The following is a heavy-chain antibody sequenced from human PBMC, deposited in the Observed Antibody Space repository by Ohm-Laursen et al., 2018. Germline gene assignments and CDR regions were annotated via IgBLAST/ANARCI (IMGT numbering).Heavy chain of an antibody. CDR2: INQSGST. D-gene: IGHD6-19*01. Sequence: SDTLSLTCAVNGESSSGYFWNWIRQPPGKELEWIGEINQSGSTKYNPSLKRRVTLSADSSNSQFSLRLTSVTAADTATYYCARGSGFFKLDVWGQGTTVTVSS. J-gene: IGHJ6*02. CDR1: GESSSGYF. V-gene: IGHV4-34*01. CDR3: ARGSGFFKLDV.